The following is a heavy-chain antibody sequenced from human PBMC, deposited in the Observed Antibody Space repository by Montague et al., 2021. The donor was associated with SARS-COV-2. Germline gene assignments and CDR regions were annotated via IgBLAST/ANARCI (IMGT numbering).Heavy chain of an antibody. J-gene: IGHJ6*02. CDR3: ASGRMVPYSSSWTTLYYYYGMDV. D-gene: IGHD6-13*01. Sequence: CAISGDSVSNNSAAWNWLRQSPSRGLEWLGRTYYRSKWYNDYAVSLKXXITIHPDTSKNQFSLQLNSVTPEDTAVYYCASGRMVPYSSSWTTLYYYYGMDVWDQGTTVTVSS. V-gene: IGHV6-1*01. CDR2: TYYRSKWYN. CDR1: GDSVSNNSAA.